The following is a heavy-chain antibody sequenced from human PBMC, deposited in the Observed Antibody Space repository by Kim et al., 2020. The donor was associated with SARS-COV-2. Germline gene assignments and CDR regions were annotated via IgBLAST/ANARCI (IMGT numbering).Heavy chain of an antibody. J-gene: IGHJ4*02. D-gene: IGHD3-10*01. CDR2: IYHSGST. CDR1: GYSISSGYY. CDR3: ARVGYYYGSGSYYKGPDY. V-gene: IGHV4-38-2*02. Sequence: SETLSLTCTVSGYSISSGYYWGWIRQPPGKGLEWIGSIYHSGSTYYNPSLKSRVTISVDTSKNQFSLKLSSVTAADTAVYYCARVGYYYGSGSYYKGPDYWGQGTLVTVSS.